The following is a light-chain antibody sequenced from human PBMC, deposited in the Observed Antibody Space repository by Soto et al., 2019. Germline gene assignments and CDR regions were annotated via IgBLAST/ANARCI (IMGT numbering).Light chain of an antibody. J-gene: IGLJ3*02. Sequence: QSVLTQPASVSGSPGQSITISCTGTSSDVGGYNYVSWYQQHPGKAPKLMIYEVSNRPSGVSNRLSGSKSGNTASLTISGLQAEDEGVYYCSSYTTYSTLVFGGGTKLTVL. CDR3: SSYTTYSTLV. V-gene: IGLV2-14*01. CDR1: SSDVGGYNY. CDR2: EVS.